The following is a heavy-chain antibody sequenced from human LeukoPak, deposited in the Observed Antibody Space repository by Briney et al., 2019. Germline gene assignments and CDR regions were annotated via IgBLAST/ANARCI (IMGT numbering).Heavy chain of an antibody. J-gene: IGHJ4*02. D-gene: IGHD4-11*01. V-gene: IGHV3-48*03. CDR2: ISSSGRTI. CDR3: AGEETHSALFDY. CDR1: GFTFSSYE. Sequence: GGSLRLSCAASGFTFSSYEMNWVRRAPGKGLEWVSYISSSGRTIYYADSVKGRFTISRDNAKNSLYLQMNGLSAEDTAVYYCAGEETHSALFDYWGQGTLVTVSS.